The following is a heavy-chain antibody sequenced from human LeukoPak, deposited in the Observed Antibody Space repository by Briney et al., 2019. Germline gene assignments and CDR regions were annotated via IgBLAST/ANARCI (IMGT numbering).Heavy chain of an antibody. CDR3: ARGLKWDYVETRLWNY. CDR1: GGSFSGYY. J-gene: IGHJ4*02. D-gene: IGHD4-17*01. V-gene: IGHV4-34*01. Sequence: SETLSLTCAVCGGSFSGYYWSWIRQPPGKGLEWIGEINHSGSTNYNPSLKSRVTISADTSKNQFSLRLSSVTAADTAVYYCARGLKWDYVETRLWNYWGQGTLVTVSS. CDR2: INHSGST.